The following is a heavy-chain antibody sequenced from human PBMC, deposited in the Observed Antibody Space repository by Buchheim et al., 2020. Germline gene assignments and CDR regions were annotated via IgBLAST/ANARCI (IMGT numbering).Heavy chain of an antibody. D-gene: IGHD2-21*01. CDR2: ISYDGSKT. V-gene: IGHV3-30*03. CDR1: GFTFSNYG. J-gene: IGHJ4*02. Sequence: QGQLVESGGGVVQPGTSLRLSCAASGFTFSNYGMHWVRQAPGRGLEWVAVISYDGSKTYYADSVKGRFTISRDNLRNTLYLQMNSLRAEDTAVYYCASRGWGLRAYDYWGQGTL. CDR3: ASRGWGLRAYDY.